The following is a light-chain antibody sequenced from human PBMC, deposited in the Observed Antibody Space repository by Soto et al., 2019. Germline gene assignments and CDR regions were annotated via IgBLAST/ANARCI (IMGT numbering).Light chain of an antibody. CDR3: QQYSHLIT. Sequence: DIQMTQSPSSLSASVGDRVTITCQASQDISNYLNWYQQKLGKSPKLLIYDASTLETGVPSRFSGRGSETDFTFTISSLQPEDIATYYCQQYSHLITFGQGTRLEIK. CDR2: DAS. J-gene: IGKJ5*01. CDR1: QDISNY. V-gene: IGKV1-33*01.